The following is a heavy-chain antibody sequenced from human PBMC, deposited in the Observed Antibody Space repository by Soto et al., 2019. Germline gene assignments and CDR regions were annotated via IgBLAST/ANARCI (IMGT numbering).Heavy chain of an antibody. CDR3: ARERAVAGFAY. D-gene: IGHD6-19*01. V-gene: IGHV1-8*01. CDR1: GYTFTSYD. J-gene: IGHJ4*02. Sequence: QVQLVQSGAEVKKPGASVKVSCKASGYTFTSYDINWVRQATGQGLEWMGWMNPNSGNTGYAQKFQGSGPMPRNTSISTAYMALSSLRSEDTAVYYCARERAVAGFAYWGQGTLVTVSS. CDR2: MNPNSGNT.